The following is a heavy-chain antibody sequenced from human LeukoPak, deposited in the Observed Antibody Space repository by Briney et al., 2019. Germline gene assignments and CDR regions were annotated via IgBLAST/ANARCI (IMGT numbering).Heavy chain of an antibody. V-gene: IGHV4-59*08. CDR1: GGSISSYY. CDR3: AIGSSSWYGRYYFDY. J-gene: IGHJ4*02. Sequence: SETLSLTCTVSGGSISSYYWSWIRQPPGKGLECIGYIYYSGSTNYNPSLESRVTISVDTSKNQFSLKLSSVTAADTAVYYCAIGSSSWYGRYYFDYWGQGTLVTVSS. D-gene: IGHD6-13*01. CDR2: IYYSGST.